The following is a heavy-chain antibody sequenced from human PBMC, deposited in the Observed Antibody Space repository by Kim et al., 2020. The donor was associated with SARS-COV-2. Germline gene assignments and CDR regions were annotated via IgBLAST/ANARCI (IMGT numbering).Heavy chain of an antibody. V-gene: IGHV4-31*03. CDR2: IYYSGST. CDR1: GGSISSGGYY. J-gene: IGHJ4*02. D-gene: IGHD3-10*01. Sequence: SETLSLTCTVSGGSISSGGYYWSWIRQHPGKGLEWIGYIYYSGSTYYNPSLKSRVTISVDTSKNQFSLKLSSVTAADTAVYYCARDTYYYGSGHHYFDYWGQGTLVTVSS. CDR3: ARDTYYYGSGHHYFDY.